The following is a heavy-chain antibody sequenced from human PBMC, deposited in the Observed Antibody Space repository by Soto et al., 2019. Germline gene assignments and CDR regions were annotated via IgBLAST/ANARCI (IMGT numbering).Heavy chain of an antibody. D-gene: IGHD3-10*01. CDR2: IYSGGST. V-gene: IGHV3-66*01. J-gene: IGHJ4*02. CDR3: AREVGWFGELYFDY. CDR1: GFTVSSNY. Sequence: GGSLRLSCAASGFTVSSNYMSWVRQAPGKGLEWVSVIYSGGSTYYADSVKGRFTISRDNSENTLYLQMNSLRAEDTAVYYCAREVGWFGELYFDYWGRGTLVTVSS.